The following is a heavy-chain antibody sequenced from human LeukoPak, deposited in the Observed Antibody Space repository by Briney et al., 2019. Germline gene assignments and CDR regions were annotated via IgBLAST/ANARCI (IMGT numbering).Heavy chain of an antibody. CDR1: GYTFTSYA. CDR3: AREGETNSELPSY. V-gene: IGHV1-3*01. CDR2: INAGNGNT. D-gene: IGHD3-16*01. J-gene: IGHJ4*02. Sequence: ASVKVSCKASGYTFTSYAMHWVRQAPGQRLEWMGWINAGNGNTKYSQKFQGRVTITRDTSASTAYMELSSLRSGDTAVYYCAREGETNSELPSYWGQGTLVTVSS.